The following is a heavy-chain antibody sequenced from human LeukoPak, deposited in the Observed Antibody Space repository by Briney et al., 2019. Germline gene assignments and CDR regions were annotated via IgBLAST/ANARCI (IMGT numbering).Heavy chain of an antibody. V-gene: IGHV1-2*04. CDR2: INPNSGGT. Sequence: ASVKVSCKASGYTFTGYYMHWVRQAPGQGLEWMGWINPNSGGTNYAQKFQGWATMTRDTSISTAYMELSRLRSDDTAVYYCARAPLTIYDYVWGSYRPYFDYWGQGTLVTVSS. D-gene: IGHD3-16*02. CDR1: GYTFTGYY. CDR3: ARAPLTIYDYVWGSYRPYFDY. J-gene: IGHJ4*02.